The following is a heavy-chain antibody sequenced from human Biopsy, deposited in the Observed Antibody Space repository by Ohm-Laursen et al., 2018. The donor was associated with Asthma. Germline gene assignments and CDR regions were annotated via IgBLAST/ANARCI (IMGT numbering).Heavy chain of an antibody. CDR2: ISFDGSNK. CDR1: GFTFSNSG. J-gene: IGHJ4*02. CDR3: VRGRSGYPDHYSGF. V-gene: IGHV3-30*03. D-gene: IGHD2-21*01. Sequence: LSLTCAVHGFTFSNSGIHWVRLDPGKGLDWVAVISFDGSNKNYTESVKGRFTISRDNSKNTLDLQMTSLRGADTAVYYCVRGRSGYPDHYSGFWGLGTLVTVSS.